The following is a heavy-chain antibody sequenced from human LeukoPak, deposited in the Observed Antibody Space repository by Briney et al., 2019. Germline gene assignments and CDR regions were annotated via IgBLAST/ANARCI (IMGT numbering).Heavy chain of an antibody. CDR1: GGSISSYH. V-gene: IGHV4-59*08. CDR3: ARSVSWGLLVRDDAFDI. CDR2: IHYSGST. D-gene: IGHD2-21*01. Sequence: PSETLSLTCTVSGGSISSYHWIWIRQPPGKVLEWIGYIHYSGSTNYNPSLKSRVTTSVDTSKKQFSLKLRSVTAADTAVYYCARSVSWGLLVRDDAFDIWGQGTMVTVSS. J-gene: IGHJ3*02.